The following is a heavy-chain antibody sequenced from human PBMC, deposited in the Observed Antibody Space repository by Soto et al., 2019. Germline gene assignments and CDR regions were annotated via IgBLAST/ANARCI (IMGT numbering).Heavy chain of an antibody. CDR3: ARDNYYDSSGYYYRY. CDR2: ISAYNGNT. D-gene: IGHD3-22*01. J-gene: IGHJ4*02. CDR1: GYTFTSYG. Sequence: QVQLVQSGAEVKKPGASVKVSCKASGYTFTSYGISWVRQAPGQGLEWMGWISAYNGNTNYAQKLQGRVTMTTDTSTSKAYMELRSLRSDDTDVYYCARDNYYDSSGYYYRYWGQGTLVTVSS. V-gene: IGHV1-18*01.